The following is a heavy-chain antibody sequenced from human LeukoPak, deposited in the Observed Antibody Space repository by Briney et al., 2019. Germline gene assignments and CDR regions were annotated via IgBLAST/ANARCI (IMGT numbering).Heavy chain of an antibody. CDR1: GGSISGYY. CDR3: AKSPRTVTTIFDY. Sequence: SETLSLTCTVSGGSISGYYWSWIRQPPGKGLEWIGYIYYSGSTNYNPSLKSRVTISVDTSKNQFSLKLSSVTAADTAVYFCAKSPRTVTTIFDYWGQGTLVTVSS. J-gene: IGHJ4*02. V-gene: IGHV4-59*01. D-gene: IGHD5-12*01. CDR2: IYYSGST.